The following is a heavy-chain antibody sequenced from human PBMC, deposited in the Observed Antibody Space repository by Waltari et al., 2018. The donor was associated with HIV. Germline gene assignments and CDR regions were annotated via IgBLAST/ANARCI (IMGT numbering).Heavy chain of an antibody. V-gene: IGHV2-5*02. CDR2: VYWDDDK. Sequence: QITLKESGPTLVKPTQTLTLICSFSGFSLTSYGMGVGWIRQSPGKAPEWLALVYWDDDKRYTPSLKNMLTITKDTSKNQVVLSMTNMDPVDTGTYYCALNGGIGMKYFDSWGQGTLVTVSS. J-gene: IGHJ4*02. CDR1: GFSLTSYGMG. CDR3: ALNGGIGMKYFDS. D-gene: IGHD2-21*01.